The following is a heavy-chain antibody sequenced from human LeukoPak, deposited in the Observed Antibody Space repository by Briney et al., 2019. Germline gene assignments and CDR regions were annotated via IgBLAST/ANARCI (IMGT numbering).Heavy chain of an antibody. CDR3: ARDFFSALGY. Sequence: GGSLRLSCAASGFPFSDYYMIWIRQAPGRGLELISYISDSGTTIYYSDTVKGRFTISRDNAKNSVYLQMNGLSAEDTAIYYCARDFFSALGYWGQGTRVTVSS. CDR1: GFPFSDYY. V-gene: IGHV3-11*01. J-gene: IGHJ4*02. CDR2: ISDSGTTI. D-gene: IGHD1-26*01.